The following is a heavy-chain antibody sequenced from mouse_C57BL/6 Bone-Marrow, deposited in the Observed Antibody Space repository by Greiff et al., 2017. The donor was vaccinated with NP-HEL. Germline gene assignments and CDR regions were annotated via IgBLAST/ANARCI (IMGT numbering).Heavy chain of an antibody. V-gene: IGHV5-12*01. CDR1: GFTFSDYY. D-gene: IGHD2-2*01. CDR2: ISNGGGST. CDR3: ARQGMVTTRRYFEV. J-gene: IGHJ1*03. Sequence: EVMLVESGGGLVQPGGSLKLSCAASGFTFSDYYMYWVRQTPEKRLEWVAYISNGGGSTYYPDTFKGRFTFSRYNATNTPYLQISRLKSEDTAVYYCARQGMVTTRRYFEVWGTGTTVTASS.